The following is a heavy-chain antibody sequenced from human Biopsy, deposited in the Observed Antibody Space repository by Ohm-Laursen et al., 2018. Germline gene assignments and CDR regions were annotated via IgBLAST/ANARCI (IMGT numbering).Heavy chain of an antibody. CDR3: ARAGRYCSGGGCYSWFDS. V-gene: IGHV3-72*01. D-gene: IGHD2-15*01. CDR2: IRDKANSYTT. CDR1: GFSFSDNY. J-gene: IGHJ5*01. Sequence: SLRLPCAASGFSFSDNYMDWVRQAPGKGLEWVGRIRDKANSYTTDYAASVKGRFTISRDDSKNSLYLQMNSLKTEDTALYYCARAGRYCSGGGCYSWFDSWGQGTLVTVPS.